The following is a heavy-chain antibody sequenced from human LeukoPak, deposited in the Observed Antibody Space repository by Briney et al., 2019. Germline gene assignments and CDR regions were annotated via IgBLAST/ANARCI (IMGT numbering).Heavy chain of an antibody. V-gene: IGHV3-7*01. J-gene: IGHJ6*03. CDR2: IKQDGSEK. CDR1: GFTFSSYW. D-gene: IGHD3-3*01. Sequence: GGSLRLSCAASGFTFSSYWMSWVRQAPGKGLEWVANIKQDGSEKYYVDSVKGRFTISRDNAKNSLYLQMNSLRAEDTAVYYCARGGLTIFGNYYYMDVWGKGTTVTVSS. CDR3: ARGGLTIFGNYYYMDV.